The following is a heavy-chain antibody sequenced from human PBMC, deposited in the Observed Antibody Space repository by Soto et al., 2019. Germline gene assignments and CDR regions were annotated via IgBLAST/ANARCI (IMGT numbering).Heavy chain of an antibody. J-gene: IGHJ6*02. CDR3: ATADTPSYDDVFSATKNGAYYYGMDV. CDR1: GYTLTELS. D-gene: IGHD3-16*01. Sequence: ASVKVSCKVSGYTLTELSMHWVRQAPGKGLEWMGGFDPEDGETIYAQKFQGRVTMTEGTSTDTAYMELSSLRSEDTAIYYCATADTPSYDDVFSATKNGAYYYGMDVWGQGTTVTVSS. CDR2: FDPEDGET. V-gene: IGHV1-24*01.